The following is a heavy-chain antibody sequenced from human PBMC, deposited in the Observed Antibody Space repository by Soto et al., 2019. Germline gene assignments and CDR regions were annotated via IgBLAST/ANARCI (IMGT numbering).Heavy chain of an antibody. D-gene: IGHD6-19*01. J-gene: IGHJ5*02. CDR1: GGSFSGYY. V-gene: IGHV4-34*01. CDR2: INHSGST. CDR3: ARVVGGIPVAGSWNWFDP. Sequence: SETLSLTCAVYGGSFSGYYWSLIRQPPGKGLECIWEINHSGSTNYNPSLKSRVTISVDTSKNQFSLKLSSVTAADTAVYYCARVVGGIPVAGSWNWFDPWGQGTLVTVSS.